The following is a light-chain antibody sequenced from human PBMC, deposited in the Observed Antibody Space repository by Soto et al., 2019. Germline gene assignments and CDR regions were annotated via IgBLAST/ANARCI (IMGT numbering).Light chain of an antibody. Sequence: DIVMTQSPLSLPVTPGEPASISCRSSQSLLHSNGYYYLDWYLQKPGQSPQLLIYLGSNRASGVPDRFSGSGSGTDFTLKISRVEAEDVVLYYCMQALQTAWTFGQGTRVDIK. J-gene: IGKJ1*01. CDR2: LGS. V-gene: IGKV2-28*01. CDR1: QSLLHSNGYYY. CDR3: MQALQTAWT.